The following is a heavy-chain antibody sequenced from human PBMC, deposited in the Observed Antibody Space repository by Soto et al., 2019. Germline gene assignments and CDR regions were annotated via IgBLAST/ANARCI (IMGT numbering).Heavy chain of an antibody. D-gene: IGHD6-19*01. CDR3: ARDGEAVAAHSWFDP. J-gene: IGHJ5*02. CDR2: IYTSGST. V-gene: IGHV4-4*07. CDR1: GGSISSYY. Sequence: SETLSLTCTVSGGSISSYYWSWIRQPAGKGLEWIGRIYTSGSTNYNPSLKSRVTMSVDTSKNQFSLKLSSVTAADTAVYYCARDGEAVAAHSWFDPWGQGTLVTVSS.